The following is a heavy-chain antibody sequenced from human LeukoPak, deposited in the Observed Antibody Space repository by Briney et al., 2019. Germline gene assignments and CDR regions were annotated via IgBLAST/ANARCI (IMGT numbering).Heavy chain of an antibody. V-gene: IGHV4-31*03. J-gene: IGHJ4*02. D-gene: IGHD2/OR15-2a*01. CDR1: GGSISSGGYY. Sequence: SETLSLTCTVSGGSISSGGYYWSWIRQHPGKGLEWIGYIYYSGSTYYNPSLKSRVTISVDTSKNQFSLKLSSVTAADTAVYYCARGLASDGNIRTPFDYWGQGTLVTVSS. CDR2: IYYSGST. CDR3: ARGLASDGNIRTPFDY.